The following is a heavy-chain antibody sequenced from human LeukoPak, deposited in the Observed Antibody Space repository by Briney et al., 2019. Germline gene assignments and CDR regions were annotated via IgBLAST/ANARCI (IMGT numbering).Heavy chain of an antibody. V-gene: IGHV3-21*01. CDR2: ISSSSSYI. CDR3: VNSLVGSGSFADAFDI. Sequence: GGSLRLSCAASGFTFSSYSMNWVRQAPGKGLEWVSSISSSSSYIYYADSVKGRFTISRDNAKNSLYLQMNSLRAEDTAVYYCVNSLVGSGSFADAFDIWGQGTMVTVSS. J-gene: IGHJ3*02. CDR1: GFTFSSYS. D-gene: IGHD1-26*01.